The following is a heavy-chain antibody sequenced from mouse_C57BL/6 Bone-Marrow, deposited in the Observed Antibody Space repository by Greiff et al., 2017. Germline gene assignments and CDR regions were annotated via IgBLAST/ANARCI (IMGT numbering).Heavy chain of an antibody. Sequence: QVQLVQSGAGLVRPGTSVKVSCKASGFAFTNYLIEWVKQRPGQGLEWVGVINPGSGGTNYNEKLKGKGTLTADKSSSTAYMQLSSLTSEDSAVYFCARDGYYSYYFDYWGQGTTLTVSS. CDR3: ARDGYYSYYFDY. V-gene: IGHV1-54*01. D-gene: IGHD2-3*01. J-gene: IGHJ2*01. CDR2: INPGSGGT. CDR1: GFAFTNYL.